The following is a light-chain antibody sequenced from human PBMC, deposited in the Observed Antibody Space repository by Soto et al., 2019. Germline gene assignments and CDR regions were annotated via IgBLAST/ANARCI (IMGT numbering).Light chain of an antibody. V-gene: IGLV1-40*01. CDR1: SSNIGAGYD. CDR3: QSYDSSLSTYV. J-gene: IGLJ1*01. Sequence: QSVLTQPPSVSGAPGQRVTISCTGGSSNIGAGYDVHWYQQFPGTAPKLLIFGNSDRPSGVPDRFSGSKSGTSASLAITGLQAEDEADYFCQSYDSSLSTYVFGTGTKVTAL. CDR2: GNS.